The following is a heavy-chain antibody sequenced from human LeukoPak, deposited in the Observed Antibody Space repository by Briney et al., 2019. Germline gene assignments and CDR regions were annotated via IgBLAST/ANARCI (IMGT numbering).Heavy chain of an antibody. CDR2: IKQDGSEK. J-gene: IGHJ4*02. V-gene: IGHV3-7*01. D-gene: IGHD6-13*01. CDR1: GFTFNNYW. Sequence: PGGSLRLSCAASGFTFNNYWMTWVRQAPGKGLQWVANIKQDGSEKYYVDSVKGRFTISRDNAKNSLYLQMNSLRAEDTAVYYCARTRPNIAAAGLGLDYWGQGTLVTVSS. CDR3: ARTRPNIAAAGLGLDY.